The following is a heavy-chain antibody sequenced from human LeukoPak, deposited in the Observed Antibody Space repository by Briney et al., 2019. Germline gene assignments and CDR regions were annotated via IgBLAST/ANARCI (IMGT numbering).Heavy chain of an antibody. D-gene: IGHD2-15*01. CDR2: IYHSGST. CDR3: VREILYCSGGSCYRGPFDN. J-gene: IGHJ4*02. V-gene: IGHV4-38-2*02. CDR1: GYSISSGYY. Sequence: SETLSLTCTVSGYSISSGYYWGWIRQPPGKGLEWIGSIYHSGSTYYNPSLKSRILFSVDTSQNQFSLKLNSVTAADTAVYYCVREILYCSGGSCYRGPFDNWGQGTLVTVSA.